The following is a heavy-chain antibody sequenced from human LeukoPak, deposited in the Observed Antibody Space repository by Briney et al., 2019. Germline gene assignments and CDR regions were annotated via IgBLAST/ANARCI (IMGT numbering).Heavy chain of an antibody. CDR2: ISNDVSYI. J-gene: IGHJ4*02. D-gene: IGHD3-3*01. Sequence: PGGSLRLSCAASGFTFTNYGMHWVRQAPGKGLEWVAVISNDVSYIYYADSVKGRFTISRDNSKNTLYLQMNSLRAEDTAVYYCAKDLRQDFWSGFWGADYWGQGTLVTVSS. V-gene: IGHV3-30*18. CDR3: AKDLRQDFWSGFWGADY. CDR1: GFTFTNYG.